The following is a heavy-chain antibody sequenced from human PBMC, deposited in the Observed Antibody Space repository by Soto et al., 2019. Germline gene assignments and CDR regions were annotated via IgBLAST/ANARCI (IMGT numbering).Heavy chain of an antibody. CDR2: INAGNGNT. V-gene: IGHV1-3*01. J-gene: IGHJ4*02. CDR1: GYTFSNYL. Sequence: QVQLVQSGAEVKKPGASVKVSCRASGYTFSNYLLHWVRQAPGQRLEWMGWINAGNGNTKYSQKFQGRVTLTRDTSASAAYMEFSSLRSEDTAVYYCASPSYGSGNFYWGQGTLVTVSS. CDR3: ASPSYGSGNFY. D-gene: IGHD3-10*01.